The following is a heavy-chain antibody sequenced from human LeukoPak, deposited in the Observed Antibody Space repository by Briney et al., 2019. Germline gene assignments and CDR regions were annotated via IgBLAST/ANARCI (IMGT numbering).Heavy chain of an antibody. CDR3: AKDPGGITVSGPDH. V-gene: IGHV3-33*06. CDR2: IWYDGNNK. Sequence: PGRSLRLSCAASGFIFSVYGMHWVRQAPGKGLEWVASIWYDGNNKYYEDSVKGRFTISRDNSKNTLYLQMNCLRAEDTAVYYCAKDPGGITVSGPDHWGQGTLVTVSS. J-gene: IGHJ4*02. D-gene: IGHD6-19*01. CDR1: GFIFSVYG.